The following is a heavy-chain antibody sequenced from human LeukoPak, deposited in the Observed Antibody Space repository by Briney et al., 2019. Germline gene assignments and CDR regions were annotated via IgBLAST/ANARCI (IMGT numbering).Heavy chain of an antibody. CDR1: GDSISDDY. Sequence: SETLSLTCTVSGDSISDDYYTWMRQPAGKGLEWIGRIHSGGTTNYNPSLMSRVTLSIDKSKKHISLRLTSVTAADTALYYCARDNGSGYTKGYEHYYYYLDVWGKGTTVTVSS. CDR3: ARDNGSGYTKGYEHYYYYLDV. CDR2: IHSGGTT. V-gene: IGHV4-4*07. J-gene: IGHJ6*03. D-gene: IGHD3-3*02.